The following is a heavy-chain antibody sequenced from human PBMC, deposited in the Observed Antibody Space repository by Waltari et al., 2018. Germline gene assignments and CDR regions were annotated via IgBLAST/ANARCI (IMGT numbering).Heavy chain of an antibody. CDR1: GGSFGGYY. D-gene: IGHD2-21*02. Sequence: QVQLQQWGAGLLKPSETLSLTCAVYGGSFGGYYWRRIRQPPGKGLECIGEINHSGSTNYNPSLKSRVTISVDTSKNQFSLKLSSVTAADTAVYYCAILGAKRRGGDAPWGQGTLVTVSS. V-gene: IGHV4-34*01. J-gene: IGHJ5*02. CDR2: INHSGST. CDR3: AILGAKRRGGDAP.